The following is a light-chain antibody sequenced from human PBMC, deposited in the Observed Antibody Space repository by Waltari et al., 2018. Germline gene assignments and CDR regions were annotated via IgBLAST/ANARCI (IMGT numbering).Light chain of an antibody. CDR3: QQRSSWPRRVP. V-gene: IGKV3-11*01. Sequence: EIMLTQSPSTLSLCPGDRSTRPCRASQRIRSYLVGYQQKPGQAPRLLIYDASKRATGIPARFSGSGSRTDFTLPIRRLAPPDFPPYSCQQRSSWPRRVPFGGGTKVEIK. J-gene: IGKJ4*01. CDR2: DAS. CDR1: QRIRSY.